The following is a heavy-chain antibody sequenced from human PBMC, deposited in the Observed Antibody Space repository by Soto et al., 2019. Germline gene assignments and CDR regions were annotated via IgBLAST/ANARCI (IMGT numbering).Heavy chain of an antibody. Sequence: QVPLVQSGAEVEKPGASVKVSCKASGYTFTNYAVHWVRQAPGQRLEWMGWINAGNGNTRFSQNLQGRVTITRDTAARTVYMELSSLRSEDTAVYYCARGHLAVVPVASWFYYMGVWGKGTTVTVSS. CDR1: GYTFTNYA. J-gene: IGHJ6*03. CDR3: ARGHLAVVPVASWFYYMGV. D-gene: IGHD2-2*01. CDR2: INAGNGNT. V-gene: IGHV1-3*01.